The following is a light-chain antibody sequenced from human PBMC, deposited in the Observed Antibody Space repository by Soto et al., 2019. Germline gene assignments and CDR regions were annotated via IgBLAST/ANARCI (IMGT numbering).Light chain of an antibody. CDR2: GVS. CDR1: ITDIGAYNY. J-gene: IGLJ1*01. V-gene: IGLV2-14*01. Sequence: QSALAQPASVSGSPGQSITISCTGTITDIGAYNYVSWYQQHPSKAPKLLIYGVSSRPSGVSNRFSGSKSGNAAYLTISGLQADDEAEYYCSSYTSSITPYVFGTGTKVTVL. CDR3: SSYTSSITPYV.